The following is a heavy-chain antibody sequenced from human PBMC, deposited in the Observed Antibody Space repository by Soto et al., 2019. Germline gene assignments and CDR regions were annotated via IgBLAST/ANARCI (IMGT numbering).Heavy chain of an antibody. Sequence: QVQLQEWGPGLVKPSQTLSLTCTVSGGSIRNGDYYWGWIRQPPGKGLEWIGYVYYSGTTYSHPSLKSRVTISADTSENEFSLRLSSVTAADTAVYYCVTVNLVGAAYYFDYWGPGTLVTVSS. CDR2: VYYSGTT. V-gene: IGHV4-30-4*01. D-gene: IGHD1-26*01. CDR1: GGSIRNGDYY. J-gene: IGHJ4*02. CDR3: VTVNLVGAAYYFDY.